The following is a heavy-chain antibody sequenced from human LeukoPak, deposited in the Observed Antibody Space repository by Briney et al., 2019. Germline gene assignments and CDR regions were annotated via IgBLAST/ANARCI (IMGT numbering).Heavy chain of an antibody. V-gene: IGHV3-48*01. Sequence: GGSLRLSCAASGFNFSAYSMNWVRQAPGKGLEWVSYISTSGRTIYYADSVKGRFTISRDNAKNSLYMQMNSLRAEDTAVYYCARGYGSTSFYWGLGTLVTVSS. CDR2: ISTSGRTI. J-gene: IGHJ4*02. D-gene: IGHD5-18*01. CDR1: GFNFSAYS. CDR3: ARGYGSTSFY.